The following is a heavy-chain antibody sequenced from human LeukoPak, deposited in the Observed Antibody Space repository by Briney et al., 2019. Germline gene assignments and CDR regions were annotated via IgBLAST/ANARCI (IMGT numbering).Heavy chain of an antibody. CDR1: GGSFSGYY. CDR2: INRSGST. V-gene: IGHV4-34*01. D-gene: IGHD1-20*01. Sequence: SETLSLTCAVYGGSFSGYYWSWIRQPPGKGLEWIGEINRSGSTNYNPSLKGRVTISVDTSKNQFSLKLSSVTAADTAVYYCARATDNWNYVDYWGQGTLVTVSS. CDR3: ARATDNWNYVDY. J-gene: IGHJ4*02.